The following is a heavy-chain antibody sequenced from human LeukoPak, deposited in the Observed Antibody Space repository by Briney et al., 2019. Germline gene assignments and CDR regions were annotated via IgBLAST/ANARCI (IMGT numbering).Heavy chain of an antibody. CDR3: ARATTVVTPDFDY. CDR2: IYYSGST. D-gene: IGHD4-23*01. CDR1: GGSISSYY. V-gene: IGHV4-59*01. Sequence: PLETLSLTCTVSGGSISSYYWSWIRQPPGKGLEWIGYIYYSGSTNYNPSLKSRVTISVDTSKNQFSLKLSSVTAADTAVYYCARATTVVTPDFDYWGQGTLVTVSS. J-gene: IGHJ4*02.